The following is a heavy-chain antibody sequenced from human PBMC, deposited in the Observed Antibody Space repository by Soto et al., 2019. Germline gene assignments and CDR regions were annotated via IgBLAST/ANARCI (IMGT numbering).Heavy chain of an antibody. CDR1: GFTFDDYA. D-gene: IGHD6-25*01. V-gene: IGHV3-9*01. J-gene: IGHJ4*02. CDR3: VKDINPLTARTSHFDH. CDR2: IGWNSGYI. Sequence: EVQLVESGGALVQPGRSLRLSCEASGFTFDDYAIHWVRQAPGKGLEWVSGIGWNSGYIGYADFVKGRFTISRDNAKNSVYLQMNSLKREDTAFYYCVKDINPLTARTSHFDHWGQGTLVTVSS.